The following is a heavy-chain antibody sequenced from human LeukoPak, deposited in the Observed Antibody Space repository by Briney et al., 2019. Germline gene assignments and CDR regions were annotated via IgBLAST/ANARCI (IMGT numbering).Heavy chain of an antibody. CDR1: GFTFSSYS. CDR3: ARDGDGRGEDFDY. CDR2: ISSSSTYM. D-gene: IGHD4-17*01. J-gene: IGHJ4*02. Sequence: GGSLRLSCAASGFTFSSYSMNWVRQAPGKGLEWVSSISSSSTYMYYADSVKGRFTISRDNAKNFLYLQMNSLRVEDTALYYCARDGDGRGEDFDYWGQGILVTVSS. V-gene: IGHV3-21*01.